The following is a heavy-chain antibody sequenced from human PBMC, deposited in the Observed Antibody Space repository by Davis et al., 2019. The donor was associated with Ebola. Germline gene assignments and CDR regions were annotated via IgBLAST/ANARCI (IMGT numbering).Heavy chain of an antibody. Sequence: GGSLRLSCAASGFTLSSYAMHWVRQAPGKGLEWVSGISGSGGSTYYADSMKGRFTISRDNSKNTLYLQMNSLRAEDTAVYYCARDTWYSGDDNGGDWGQGTLVTVSS. CDR2: ISGSGGST. V-gene: IGHV3-23*01. CDR3: ARDTWYSGDDNGGD. J-gene: IGHJ4*02. D-gene: IGHD1-26*01. CDR1: GFTLSSYA.